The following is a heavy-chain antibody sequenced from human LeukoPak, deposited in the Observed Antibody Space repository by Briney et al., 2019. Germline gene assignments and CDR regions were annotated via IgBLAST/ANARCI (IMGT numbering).Heavy chain of an antibody. D-gene: IGHD5-12*01. V-gene: IGHV4-30-2*01. J-gene: IGHJ3*02. CDR1: GGSISSGGYS. Sequence: SETLSLTCAVSGGSISSGGYSWSWIRQPPGKGLEWIGYIYHSGSTYYNPSLKSRVTISVDRSKNQFSLKLSSVTAADTAVYYCARDGSGFDIWGQGTMVTVSS. CDR3: ARDGSGFDI. CDR2: IYHSGST.